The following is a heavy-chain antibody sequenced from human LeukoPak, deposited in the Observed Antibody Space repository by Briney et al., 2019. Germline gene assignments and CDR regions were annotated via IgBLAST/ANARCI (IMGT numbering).Heavy chain of an antibody. Sequence: PGGSLRLSCAASGFTFSSYSMNWVRQAPGKGLEWVSYISSSSSTIYYADSVKGRFTISRDNAKNSLYLQMNSLRAEDTAVYYCARDPTYYDFLSGYFDYWGQGTLVTVSS. CDR1: GFTFSSYS. CDR2: ISSSSSTI. D-gene: IGHD3-3*01. J-gene: IGHJ4*02. V-gene: IGHV3-48*01. CDR3: ARDPTYYDFLSGYFDY.